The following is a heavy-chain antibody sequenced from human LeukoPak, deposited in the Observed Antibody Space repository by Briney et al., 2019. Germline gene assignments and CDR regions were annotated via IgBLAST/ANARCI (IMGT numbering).Heavy chain of an antibody. CDR2: INPNSGGT. CDR3: ARVLDFWSGYYSY. J-gene: IGHJ4*02. D-gene: IGHD3-3*01. CDR1: GYTLTGYY. Sequence: ASVKVSCKASGYTLTGYYMHWVRQAPGQGLEWMGWINPNSGGTNYAQKFQGRVTMTRDTSISTAYMELSRLRSDDTAVYYCARVLDFWSGYYSYWGQGTLVTVSS. V-gene: IGHV1-2*02.